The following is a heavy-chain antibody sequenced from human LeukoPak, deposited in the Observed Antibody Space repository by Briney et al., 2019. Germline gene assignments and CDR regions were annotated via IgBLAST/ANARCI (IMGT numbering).Heavy chain of an antibody. Sequence: GGSLRLSCAASGFTFSSYWMHWVRQAPGKGLVWVSRINSDGSSTSYADSVKGRFTISRDNAKNTLYLQMNSQRAEDTAVYYCAKPFSSGWYNGGHNWFDPWGQGTLVTVSS. D-gene: IGHD6-19*01. CDR1: GFTFSSYW. CDR3: AKPFSSGWYNGGHNWFDP. CDR2: INSDGSST. V-gene: IGHV3-74*01. J-gene: IGHJ5*02.